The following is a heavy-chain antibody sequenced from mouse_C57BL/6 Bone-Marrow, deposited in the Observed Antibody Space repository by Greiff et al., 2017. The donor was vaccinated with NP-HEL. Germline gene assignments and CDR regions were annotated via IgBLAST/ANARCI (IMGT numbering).Heavy chain of an antibody. CDR1: GFTFSDYG. V-gene: IGHV5-17*01. D-gene: IGHD2-1*01. J-gene: IGHJ2*01. CDR3: ARTDYYGNYNFDY. Sequence: DVMLVESGGGLVKPGGSLKLSCAASGFTFSDYGMHWVRQAPEKGLEWVAYISSSSSTIYYADTVKGRFTISRDNAKNTLFLQMTSLRSEDTAIYYCARTDYYGNYNFDYWGQGTTLTVSS. CDR2: ISSSSSTI.